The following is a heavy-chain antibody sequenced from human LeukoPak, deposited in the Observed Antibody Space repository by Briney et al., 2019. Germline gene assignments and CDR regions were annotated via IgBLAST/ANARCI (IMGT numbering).Heavy chain of an antibody. D-gene: IGHD1-26*01. Sequence: GGPLRLSCAASGFTFSSYSMNWVRQAPGKGLEWISSISTDSLTIKYADFVSGQFTISRDNAEHLLFLQMNSLRAEDTAVYYCARKAQTGSHSGPFDIWGQGTLVTVSS. CDR3: ARKAQTGSHSGPFDI. J-gene: IGHJ3*02. V-gene: IGHV3-48*04. CDR2: ISTDSLTI. CDR1: GFTFSSYS.